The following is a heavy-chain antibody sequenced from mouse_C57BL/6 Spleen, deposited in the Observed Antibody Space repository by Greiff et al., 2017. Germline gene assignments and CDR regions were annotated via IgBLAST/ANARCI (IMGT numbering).Heavy chain of an antibody. CDR3: ARRGNYSYYFDY. D-gene: IGHD2-1*01. V-gene: IGHV5-9*01. CDR2: ISGGGGNT. Sequence: EVKLMESGGGLVKPGGSLKLSCAASGFTFSSYTMSWVRQTPEKRLEWVATISGGGGNTYYPDSVKGRFTISRDNAKNTLYLQMSSLRSEDTALYYCARRGNYSYYFDYWGQGTTLTVSS. J-gene: IGHJ2*01. CDR1: GFTFSSYT.